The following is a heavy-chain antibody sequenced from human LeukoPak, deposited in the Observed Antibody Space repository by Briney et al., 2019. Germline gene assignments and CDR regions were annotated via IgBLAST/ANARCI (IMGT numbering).Heavy chain of an antibody. CDR3: ARRDGRTTGNWFDP. CDR2: ITTYNGNT. D-gene: IGHD1-1*01. Sequence: ASVKVSCKASAYTFTNYGLSWVRQAPGQGLEWMGWITTYNGNTNYAQKLQGRVTMTTDTSTSTAYMELRSLRSDDTAVYYCARRDGRTTGNWFDPWGQGTLVTVSS. J-gene: IGHJ5*02. CDR1: AYTFTNYG. V-gene: IGHV1-18*01.